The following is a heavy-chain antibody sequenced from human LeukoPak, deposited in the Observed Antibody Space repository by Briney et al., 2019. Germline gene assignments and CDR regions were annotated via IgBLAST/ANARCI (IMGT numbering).Heavy chain of an antibody. Sequence: GGSLRLSCAVSGFTFSSYSMNWVRQAPGKGLEWVAVISYDGSNKYYADSVKGRFTISRDNSKNTLYLQMNSLRAEDTAVYYCAREGPYYYGSGSYYKGFDYWGQGTLVTVSS. V-gene: IGHV3-30*03. D-gene: IGHD3-10*01. CDR1: GFTFSSYS. J-gene: IGHJ4*02. CDR2: ISYDGSNK. CDR3: AREGPYYYGSGSYYKGFDY.